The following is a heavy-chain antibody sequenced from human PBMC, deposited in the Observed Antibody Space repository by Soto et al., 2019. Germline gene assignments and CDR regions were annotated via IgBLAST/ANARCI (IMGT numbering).Heavy chain of an antibody. CDR3: ARDIVLMVYANKPGGWFDP. D-gene: IGHD2-8*01. Sequence: SETLSLTCTVSGGSISSSSYYWGWIRQPPGKGLEWIGSIYYSGSTYYNPSLKSRVTISVDTSKNQFSLKLSSVTAADTAVYYCARDIVLMVYANKPGGWFDPWGQGTLVTVSS. J-gene: IGHJ5*02. V-gene: IGHV4-39*01. CDR2: IYYSGST. CDR1: GGSISSSSYY.